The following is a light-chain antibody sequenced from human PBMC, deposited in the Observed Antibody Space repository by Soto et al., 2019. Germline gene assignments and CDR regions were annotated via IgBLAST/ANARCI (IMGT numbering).Light chain of an antibody. Sequence: PGESATLPCMAIQTCSLTYFPCYQHKPCQAPRLLIFGASKRATGIPDRFSGSGSGRDFTLTISGLEPQGFAGYYCQQYGSSPRISVGQGTRLEIK. CDR2: GAS. CDR1: QTCSLTY. V-gene: IGKV3-20*01. CDR3: QQYGSSPRIS. J-gene: IGKJ5*01.